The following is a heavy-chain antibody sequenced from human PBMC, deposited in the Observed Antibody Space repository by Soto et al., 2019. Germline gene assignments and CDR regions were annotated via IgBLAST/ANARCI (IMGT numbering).Heavy chain of an antibody. CDR1: GFTFSSYA. CDR2: ISGSGGST. V-gene: IGHV3-23*01. D-gene: IGHD6-13*01. CDR3: AKSGPSNRGQHQLVPLFQAVAGLDY. Sequence: PGGSLRLSCAASGFTFSSYAMSWVRQAPGKGLEWVSAISGSGGSTYYADSVKGRFTISRDNSKNTLYLQMNSLRAEDTAVYYCAKSGPSNRGQHQLVPLFQAVAGLDYWGQGTLVTVSS. J-gene: IGHJ4*02.